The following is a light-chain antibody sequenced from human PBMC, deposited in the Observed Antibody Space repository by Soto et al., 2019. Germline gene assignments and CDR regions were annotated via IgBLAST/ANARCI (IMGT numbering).Light chain of an antibody. CDR2: GAS. J-gene: IGKJ1*01. V-gene: IGKV3-15*01. Sequence: EIVMTQSPATLSVSPGERANLSCRASQSVSSNLAWYQQRPGQAPRLFIYGASTRATGIPARFSGGGSGTDFTLTISRLEPEDFAVYYCQQYGSSPGTFGQGTKVDIK. CDR3: QQYGSSPGT. CDR1: QSVSSN.